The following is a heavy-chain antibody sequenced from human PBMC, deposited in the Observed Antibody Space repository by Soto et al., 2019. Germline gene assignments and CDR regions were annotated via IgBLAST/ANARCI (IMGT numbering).Heavy chain of an antibody. CDR2: VYYSGNT. D-gene: IGHD3-9*01. Sequence: PSETLSLTCTGSGGSIGSYYWSWIRQPPGRGLEWIGDVYYSGNTNSNPSLKSRVTISVDTSRSQFSLELKSVTTADTAVYYCARALSFHDVLTGRGWVFYFDYWGQGALVTVSS. CDR3: ARALSFHDVLTGRGWVFYFDY. V-gene: IGHV4-59*01. J-gene: IGHJ4*02. CDR1: GGSIGSYY.